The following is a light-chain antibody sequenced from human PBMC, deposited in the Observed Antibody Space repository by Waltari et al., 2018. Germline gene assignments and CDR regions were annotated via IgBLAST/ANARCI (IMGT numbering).Light chain of an antibody. V-gene: IGKV3-15*01. CDR2: GAF. J-gene: IGKJ1*01. CDR1: QSVSSN. Sequence: EIVMTQSPATLSVSPGERATLSCRASQSVSSNLAWYQQKPGQAPRLLIYGAFTRATGIPARFSGSGSGTEFTLTISSLQSEDFAVYYCQQFYNWPWTFGQGTKVEIK. CDR3: QQFYNWPWT.